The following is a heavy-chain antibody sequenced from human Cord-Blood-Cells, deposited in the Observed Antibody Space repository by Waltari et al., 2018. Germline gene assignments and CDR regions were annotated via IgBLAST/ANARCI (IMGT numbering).Heavy chain of an antibody. CDR1: GDSVSSNSAA. Sequence: QVQLQQSGPGLVKPSQTLSLTCAISGDSVSSNSAAWNWIRQSPSRGLEWLGRTYYRSKWYNDYAVSVKSRITIHPDTSKNQFSLQLNSVTPEDTAVYYCARGIQLERSYYYYGMDVWGQGTTVTVSS. CDR3: ARGIQLERSYYYYGMDV. J-gene: IGHJ6*02. V-gene: IGHV6-1*01. D-gene: IGHD1-1*01. CDR2: TYYRSKWYN.